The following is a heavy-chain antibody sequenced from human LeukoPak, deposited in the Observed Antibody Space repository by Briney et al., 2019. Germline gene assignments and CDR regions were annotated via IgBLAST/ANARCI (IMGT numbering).Heavy chain of an antibody. CDR2: IYSGGST. Sequence: PGGSLRLSCAASGFTISSNYMSWVRQAQGKGLEWVSVIYSGGSTYYADSVKGRFTISRDNSKNTLYLQMNSLRAEDTAVYYCARVPPNGAHFDYWGQGTLVTVSS. CDR3: ARVPPNGAHFDY. J-gene: IGHJ4*02. CDR1: GFTISSNY. D-gene: IGHD4-17*01. V-gene: IGHV3-66*02.